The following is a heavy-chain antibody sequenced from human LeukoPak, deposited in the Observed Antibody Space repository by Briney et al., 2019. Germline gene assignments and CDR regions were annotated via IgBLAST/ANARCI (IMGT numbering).Heavy chain of an antibody. CDR1: GSTFSSYG. Sequence: GGSLRLSCAASGSTFSSYGMHWVRQAPGKGLEWVAVISYDGSNKYYADSVKGRFTISRDNSKNTLYLQMNSLRAEDTAVYYCARRYFDYWGQGTLVTVSS. CDR2: ISYDGSNK. V-gene: IGHV3-30*03. CDR3: ARRYFDY. J-gene: IGHJ4*02.